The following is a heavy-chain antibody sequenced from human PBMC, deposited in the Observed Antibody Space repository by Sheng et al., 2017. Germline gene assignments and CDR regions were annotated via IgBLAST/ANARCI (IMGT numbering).Heavy chain of an antibody. CDR1: GGSISNYY. J-gene: IGHJ6*03. CDR2: IDISGST. CDR3: AGAASYYYMDV. Sequence: QVQLQESGPGLVKPSETLSLTCNVSGGSISNYYWSWIRQPAEKGLEWIGRIDISGSTNYNPSLKSRVTMSVDTSKNQFSLKLSSVTAADTAVYYCAGAASYYYMDVWGKGTTVTVS. V-gene: IGHV4-4*07.